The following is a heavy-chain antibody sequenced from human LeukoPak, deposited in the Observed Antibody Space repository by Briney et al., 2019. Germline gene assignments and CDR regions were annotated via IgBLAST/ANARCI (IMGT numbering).Heavy chain of an antibody. CDR1: GYTFSGYY. CDR3: ARGVTMAVENAFDI. J-gene: IGHJ3*02. Sequence: ASVKVSCKASGYTFSGYYMHWVRQAPGQGLEWTGWINPNSGGTNYAQKLQGRVTMTTDTSTSTAYMELRSLRSDDTAVYYCARGVTMAVENAFDIWGQGTMVTVSS. D-gene: IGHD3-10*01. CDR2: INPNSGGT. V-gene: IGHV1-2*02.